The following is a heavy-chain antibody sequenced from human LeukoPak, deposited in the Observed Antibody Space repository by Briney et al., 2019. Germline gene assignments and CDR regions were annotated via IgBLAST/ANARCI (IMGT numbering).Heavy chain of an antibody. J-gene: IGHJ4*02. CDR3: ASRQGLGWHYVN. V-gene: IGHV3-23*01. CDR2: ISDGGGST. Sequence: GGSLRLSCVDSGFTFSNNDMSRVRQLPGKGLEWVSGISDGGGSTYYADSVKGRFTISRDNSKNTLYLQMNSLRAEDTAVYYCASRQGLGWHYVNWGQGTLVTVSS. CDR1: GFTFSNND. D-gene: IGHD3-10*02.